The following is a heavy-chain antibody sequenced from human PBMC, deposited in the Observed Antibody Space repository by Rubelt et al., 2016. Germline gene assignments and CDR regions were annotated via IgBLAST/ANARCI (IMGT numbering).Heavy chain of an antibody. CDR3: AARHGTQTYGAFDL. CDR2: ITSSGGST. CDR1: GHNFIGYH. V-gene: IGHV1-46*01. J-gene: IGHJ3*01. Sequence: QEQLVQSGAEVRKPGASVSISCKPSGHNFIGYHIHWVRQAPGQGLEGMGIITSSGGSTSYGQKCQGRASLTRDTLELNSLRPEDTAVYFCAARHGTQTYGAFDLWGQGTKVTVSS. D-gene: IGHD6-13*01.